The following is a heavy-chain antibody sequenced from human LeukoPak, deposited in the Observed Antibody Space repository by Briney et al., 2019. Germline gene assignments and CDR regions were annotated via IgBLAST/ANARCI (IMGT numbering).Heavy chain of an antibody. D-gene: IGHD2-15*01. CDR2: IKKTGSET. J-gene: IGHJ4*02. Sequence: PGGSLRLSCAASGFTFDDYGMSWVRQAPGKGLEWVAYIKKTGSETYYVDSVKGRFTITRDNARNSVFLQMNSLRAEDTAVYYCAREDGYCSGGNCYPYFDSWGQGTQVTVSS. CDR1: GFTFDDYG. V-gene: IGHV3-7*01. CDR3: AREDGYCSGGNCYPYFDS.